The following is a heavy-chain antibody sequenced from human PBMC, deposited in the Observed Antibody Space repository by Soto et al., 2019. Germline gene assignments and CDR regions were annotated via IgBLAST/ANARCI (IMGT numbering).Heavy chain of an antibody. D-gene: IGHD2-21*02. CDR1: GYSFTKYW. V-gene: IGHV5-51*01. CDR2: IYPGDSDT. CDR3: ARRDYYYYYGMDV. Sequence: GESLKISCKGSGYSFTKYWIGWVRQMPGKGLEWMGIIYPGDSDTRYSPSFQGQVTISADKSISTAYLQWSSLKASDTAMYYCARRDYYYYYGMDVWGQGTTVTVSS. J-gene: IGHJ6*02.